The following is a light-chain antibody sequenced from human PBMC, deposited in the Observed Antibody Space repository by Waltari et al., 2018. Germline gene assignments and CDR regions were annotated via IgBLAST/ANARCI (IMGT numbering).Light chain of an antibody. CDR1: SSDVGGYNY. Sequence: QSALTQPASVSGSPGQSITISCTGTSSDVGGYNYVSWYQQHPGKAPKLMIYEVSNLPSGVSNRFSGSKSGNTASLTSSGLQAEDEADYYCSSYTSSSTRVFGGGTKLTVL. V-gene: IGLV2-14*01. J-gene: IGLJ3*02. CDR3: SSYTSSSTRV. CDR2: EVS.